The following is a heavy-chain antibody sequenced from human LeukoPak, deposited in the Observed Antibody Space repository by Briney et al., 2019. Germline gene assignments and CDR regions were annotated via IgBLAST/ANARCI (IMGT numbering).Heavy chain of an antibody. J-gene: IGHJ4*02. V-gene: IGHV4-59*08. CDR2: IYYSGST. D-gene: IGHD6-19*01. CDR1: GGSISSYY. CDR3: ARHSEPGIAVAGFDY. Sequence: PSETLSLTCTVSGGSISSYYWSWIRQPPGKGLEWIGYIYYSGSTNYNPSLKSRVTISVDTSKNQFSLKLSSVTAADTAVYYCARHSEPGIAVAGFDYWGQGTLVTVSS.